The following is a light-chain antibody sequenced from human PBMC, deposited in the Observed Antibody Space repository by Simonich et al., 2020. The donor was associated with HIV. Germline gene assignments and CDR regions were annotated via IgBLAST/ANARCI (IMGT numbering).Light chain of an antibody. CDR2: GAS. Sequence: EIVMTQSPATLSVSPGERATLSCRASQSVSSNLAWYQQKPGQAPRLLIYGASTRATGIPARFSGSGSGTEFTLTISSMQSEDFAVYYCQQYGSSSLFTFGPGTKVDIK. CDR1: QSVSSN. CDR3: QQYGSSSLFT. V-gene: IGKV3-15*01. J-gene: IGKJ3*01.